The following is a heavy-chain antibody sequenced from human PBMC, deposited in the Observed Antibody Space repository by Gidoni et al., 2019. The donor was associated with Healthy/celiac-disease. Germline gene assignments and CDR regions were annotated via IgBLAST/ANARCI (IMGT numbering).Heavy chain of an antibody. CDR2: IRSKAYGGTT. V-gene: IGHV3-49*05. Sequence: EVQLVESGGGLVKSGRSLRLSCTASGFTFGDYAMSWFRQAPGKGLEWVGFIRSKAYGGTTEYAAYVKGRFTISRDDSKSIHYLQKNSLKTEDTAVYYCTSRSYGLPEFDYWGQGTLVTVSS. D-gene: IGHD1-26*01. J-gene: IGHJ4*02. CDR3: TSRSYGLPEFDY. CDR1: GFTFGDYA.